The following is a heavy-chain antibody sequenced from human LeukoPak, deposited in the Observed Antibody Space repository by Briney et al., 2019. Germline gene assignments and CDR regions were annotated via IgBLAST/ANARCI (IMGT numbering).Heavy chain of an antibody. J-gene: IGHJ5*02. CDR3: VKGLYSSGWYGGNWFDP. CDR1: GFTFSSYA. D-gene: IGHD6-19*01. V-gene: IGHV3-64D*06. CDR2: ISSNGGST. Sequence: GGSVRLSCSGSGFTFSSYAMHWVRQAPGKGLEYVSAISSNGGSTYYADSVKGRFTISRDNSKNTLYLQMSSLRAEDTAVYYCVKGLYSSGWYGGNWFDPWGQGTLVTVSS.